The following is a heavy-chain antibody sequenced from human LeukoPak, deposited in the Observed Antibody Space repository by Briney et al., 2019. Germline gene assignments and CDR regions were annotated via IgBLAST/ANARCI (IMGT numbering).Heavy chain of an antibody. D-gene: IGHD3-10*01. Sequence: PSETLSLTCTVSGGSISSSSYYWGWIRQPPGKGLEWIGSIYYSGSTYYNPSLKSRVTISVDTSKNQFSLKLSSVTAADTAVYYCARLSGIILDVWGKGTTVTVSS. CDR2: IYYSGST. CDR3: ARLSGIILDV. CDR1: GGSISSSSYY. J-gene: IGHJ6*04. V-gene: IGHV4-39*01.